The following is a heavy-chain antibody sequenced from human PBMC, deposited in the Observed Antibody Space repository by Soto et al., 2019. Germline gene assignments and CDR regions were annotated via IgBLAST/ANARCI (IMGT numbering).Heavy chain of an antibody. CDR2: IYYSGST. Sequence: PSETLCLTCSVSGGSISSGDYYWSWIRQPPGKGLEWIGYIYYSGSTNYNPSLKSRVTISVDTSKNQFSLKLSSVTAADTAVYYCARVWGGAFDIWGQGTMVTVSS. CDR1: GGSISSGDYY. V-gene: IGHV4-61*08. CDR3: ARVWGGAFDI. D-gene: IGHD3-10*01. J-gene: IGHJ3*02.